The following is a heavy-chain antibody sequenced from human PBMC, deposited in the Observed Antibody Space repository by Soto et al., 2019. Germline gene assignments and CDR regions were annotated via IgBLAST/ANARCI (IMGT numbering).Heavy chain of an antibody. D-gene: IGHD5-12*01. CDR1: GFTFSSYD. V-gene: IGHV3-13*01. Sequence: PGGSLRLSCAASGFTFSSYDMHWVRQATGKGLEWVSAIGTAGDTYYPGSVKGRFTISRENAKNSLYLQMNSLRAEDTAVYYCARAGYSGYDFSLDRYYYYGMDVWAQGTTVTVSS. CDR3: ARAGYSGYDFSLDRYYYYGMDV. J-gene: IGHJ6*01. CDR2: IGTAGDT.